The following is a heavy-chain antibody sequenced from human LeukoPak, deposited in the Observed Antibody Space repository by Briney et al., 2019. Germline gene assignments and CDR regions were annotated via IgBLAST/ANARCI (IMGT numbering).Heavy chain of an antibody. CDR2: IYPGDSDT. CDR1: GSSFTSYW. V-gene: IGHV5-51*01. D-gene: IGHD3-22*01. CDR3: ARWGFSSGYYASFFDY. Sequence: GASLKISCKGSGSSFTSYWIGWVRPMPGKGLEWMGIIYPGDSDTRYSPSFQGQVTISADKSISTAYLQWSSLKASDTAMYYCARWGFSSGYYASFFDYWGQGTLVTVSS. J-gene: IGHJ4*02.